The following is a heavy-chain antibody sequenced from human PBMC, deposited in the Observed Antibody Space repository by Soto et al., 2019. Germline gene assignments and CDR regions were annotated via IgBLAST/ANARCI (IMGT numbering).Heavy chain of an antibody. D-gene: IGHD2-15*01. J-gene: IGHJ6*02. CDR1: GGTFSSYA. V-gene: IGHV1-69*13. Sequence: SVKVSCKASGGTFSSYAISWVRQAPGQGLEWMGGIIPIFGTANYAQKFQGRVTITADESTSTAYMELSSLISEDTAVYYCASEVAEYCSGGSCYSLLLGYGMDVWGQGPLVTVSS. CDR2: IIPIFGTA. CDR3: ASEVAEYCSGGSCYSLLLGYGMDV.